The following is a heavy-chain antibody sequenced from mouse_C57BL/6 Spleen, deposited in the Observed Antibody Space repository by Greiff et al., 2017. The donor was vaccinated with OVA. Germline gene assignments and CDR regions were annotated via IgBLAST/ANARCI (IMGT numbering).Heavy chain of an antibody. CDR1: GFTFSSYA. CDR2: ISDGGSYT. J-gene: IGHJ3*01. CDR3: ARPNDYYGSSYAWFAY. V-gene: IGHV5-4*01. Sequence: EVQRVESGGGLVKPGGSLKLSCAASGFTFSSYAMSWVRQTPEKRLEWVATISDGGSYTYYPDNVKGRFTISRDNAKNNLYLQMSHLKSEDTAMYYCARPNDYYGSSYAWFAYWGQGTLVTVSA. D-gene: IGHD1-1*01.